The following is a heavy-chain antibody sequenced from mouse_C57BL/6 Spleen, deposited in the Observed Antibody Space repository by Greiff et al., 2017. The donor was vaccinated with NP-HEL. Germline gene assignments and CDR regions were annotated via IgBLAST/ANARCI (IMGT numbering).Heavy chain of an antibody. CDR3: ARVYGSSYVGYFGY. Sequence: VQLQQSGPELVKPGASVKISCKASGYSFTGYYMNWVKQSPEKSLEWIGEINPSTGGTTYNQKFKAKATLTVDKSSSTAYMQLKSLTSEDSAVYYCARVYGSSYVGYFGYWGQGTTLTVSS. V-gene: IGHV1-42*01. CDR1: GYSFTGYY. D-gene: IGHD1-1*01. J-gene: IGHJ2*01. CDR2: INPSTGGT.